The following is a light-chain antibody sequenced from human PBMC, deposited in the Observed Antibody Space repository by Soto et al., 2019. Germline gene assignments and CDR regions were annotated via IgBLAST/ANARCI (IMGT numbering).Light chain of an antibody. CDR3: SSYTSGSTLG. CDR1: SSDVGGDRY. Sequence: QSALTQPASVSGSPGQSITISCTGTSSDVGGDRYVSWYQQYPGKAPKLMIYEVSNRPSGISNRFSGSKSGSTASLTISGLQAEDEADYYCSSYTSGSTLGFGGGTKLTV. J-gene: IGLJ2*01. CDR2: EVS. V-gene: IGLV2-14*01.